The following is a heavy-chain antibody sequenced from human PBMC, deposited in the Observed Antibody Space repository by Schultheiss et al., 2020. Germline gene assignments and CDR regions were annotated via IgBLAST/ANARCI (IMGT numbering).Heavy chain of an antibody. CDR1: GGSISSSNW. Sequence: SETLSLTCAVSGGSISSSNWWSWVRQSPGKRLEWIGYIYYSGSTNYNPSLKSRVTISVDTSKNQFSLKLSSVTAADTAVYYCASPSDIDPNRLDYWGQGTLVTVSS. CDR3: ASPSDIDPNRLDY. CDR2: IYYSGST. V-gene: IGHV4-4*02. D-gene: IGHD1/OR15-1a*01. J-gene: IGHJ4*02.